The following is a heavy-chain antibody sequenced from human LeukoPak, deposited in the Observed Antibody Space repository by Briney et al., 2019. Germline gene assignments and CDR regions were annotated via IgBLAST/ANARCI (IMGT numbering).Heavy chain of an antibody. V-gene: IGHV3-30-3*01. CDR3: AKESQLSYSGTFYIDY. CDR1: GFTFSSYA. D-gene: IGHD1-26*01. CDR2: ISYDGSNK. J-gene: IGHJ4*02. Sequence: PRGSLRLSCAASGFTFSSYAMHWVRQAPGKGLEWVAVISYDGSNKYYADSVKGRFTISRDSSKNTLYLQMNSLRPEDTAVYYCAKESQLSYSGTFYIDYWGQGTLVTVSS.